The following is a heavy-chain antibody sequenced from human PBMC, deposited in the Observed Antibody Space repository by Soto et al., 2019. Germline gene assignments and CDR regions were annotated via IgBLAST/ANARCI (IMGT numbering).Heavy chain of an antibody. J-gene: IGHJ4*02. Sequence: ASVKVSCKASGDTFASFGSRWVRQAPGQGLEWMGWISAYNGNTNYAQNLQGRGTMTTDTSTITAYRERRSLRSAAPAVYYCARDNSRLYFDYRGKGALVTVAS. D-gene: IGHD1-26*01. CDR2: ISAYNGNT. CDR1: GDTFASFG. CDR3: ARDNSRLYFDY. V-gene: IGHV1-18*01.